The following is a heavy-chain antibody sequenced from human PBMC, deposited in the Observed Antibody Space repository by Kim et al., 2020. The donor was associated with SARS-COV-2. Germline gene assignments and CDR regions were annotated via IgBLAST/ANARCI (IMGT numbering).Heavy chain of an antibody. CDR2: TRNKANSYTT. Sequence: GGSLRLSCAASGFTFSDHYMDWVRQAPGKGLEWVGCTRNKANSYTTEYAASVKGRFTISRDDSKNSLYLQMNSLKTEDTAVYYCTREREGYCSGSSCRYYYYMDVWGKGTTVTVSS. CDR1: GFTFSDHY. D-gene: IGHD2-15*01. J-gene: IGHJ6*03. CDR3: TREREGYCSGSSCRYYYYMDV. V-gene: IGHV3-72*01.